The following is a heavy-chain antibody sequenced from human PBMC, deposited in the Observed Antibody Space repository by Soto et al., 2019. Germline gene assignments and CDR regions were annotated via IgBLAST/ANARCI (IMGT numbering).Heavy chain of an antibody. J-gene: IGHJ4*02. CDR3: AKDKSYYDILTGPDY. V-gene: IGHV3-30*18. CDR1: GFTFSSYG. D-gene: IGHD3-9*01. Sequence: QVQLVESGGGVVQPGRSLRLSCAASGFTFSSYGMHWVRQAPGKGLEWVAVISYDGSNKYYADSVKGRFTISRDNSKNTLYLQMNSLRAEDTAVYYCAKDKSYYDILTGPDYWGQGTLVTVSS. CDR2: ISYDGSNK.